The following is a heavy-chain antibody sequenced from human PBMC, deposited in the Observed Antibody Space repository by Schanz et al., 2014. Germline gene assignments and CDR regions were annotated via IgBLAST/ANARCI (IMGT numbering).Heavy chain of an antibody. CDR2: IQPDSGKT. CDR1: GYTFSNDD. D-gene: IGHD6-25*01. J-gene: IGHJ5*02. Sequence: QVQLVQSGAEVKKPGASVKVSCKTSGYTFSNDDINWVRQAIGQGPEWMGWIQPDSGKTHYAEKFQGRVPMTRDVSISTAYMELSSLASEDTAVYYCARGQRRTIGRPFGPWGQGTLVTVSS. CDR3: ARGQRRTIGRPFGP. V-gene: IGHV1-8*01.